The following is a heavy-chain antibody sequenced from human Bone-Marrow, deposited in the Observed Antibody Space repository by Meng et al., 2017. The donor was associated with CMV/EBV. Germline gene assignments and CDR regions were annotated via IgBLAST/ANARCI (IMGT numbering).Heavy chain of an antibody. J-gene: IGHJ6*02. Sequence: ASVKVYCKGSGYSFTSYYMHWVRQAPGQGLEWMGIINPSGGSTSYAQKFQGRVTMTRDTSTSTVYMELSSLRSEDTAVYYCARDPPDYSSSSLPRGYYYYGMDVWGQGTTVTVSS. D-gene: IGHD6-6*01. CDR3: ARDPPDYSSSSLPRGYYYYGMDV. CDR1: GYSFTSYY. CDR2: INPSGGST. V-gene: IGHV1-46*01.